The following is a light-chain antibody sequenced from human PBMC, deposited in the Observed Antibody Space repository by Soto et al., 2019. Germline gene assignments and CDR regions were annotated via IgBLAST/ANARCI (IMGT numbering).Light chain of an antibody. J-gene: IGKJ1*01. Sequence: DNVLTQSPDTLSLSPGERATLSCRASQSVSTYLAWYQQKPGQAPRLLIYDASDKANGIPARFSGSGSGTDFTLTISSLEPEDCAVYYCQQRNNWPWTFGQGTKVEIK. V-gene: IGKV3-11*01. CDR2: DAS. CDR3: QQRNNWPWT. CDR1: QSVSTY.